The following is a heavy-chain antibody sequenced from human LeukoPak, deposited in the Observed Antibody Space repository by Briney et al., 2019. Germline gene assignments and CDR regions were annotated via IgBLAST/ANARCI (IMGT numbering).Heavy chain of an antibody. CDR3: ARVMTTVSTWWWFDP. CDR2: ISYDGSDK. J-gene: IGHJ5*02. Sequence: GGSLRLSCAVSGFSFSSYAMHWVRQAPGKGLEWVAVISYDGSDKYYADSVKGRFTISRDNSKNTLYLQMNSLRGEDTALYYCARVMTTVSTWWWFDPWGQGTLVTVSS. V-gene: IGHV3-30*19. CDR1: GFSFSSYA. D-gene: IGHD4-17*01.